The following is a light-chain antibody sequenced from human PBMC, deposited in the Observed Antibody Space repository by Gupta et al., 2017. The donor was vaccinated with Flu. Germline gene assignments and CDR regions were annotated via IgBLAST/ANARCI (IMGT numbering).Light chain of an antibody. CDR1: NIGRET. V-gene: IGLV3-21*02. Sequence: SYVLTQPPSVSVAPGETARIPCGGNNIGRETVHWYQQKPGQAPVLVVCDDRDRPSGIPDRFSGSNSGDTATLTISRVEAGDEADYYCQMWDTSSDHWVFGGGTMLTVL. CDR2: DDR. CDR3: QMWDTSSDHWV. J-gene: IGLJ3*02.